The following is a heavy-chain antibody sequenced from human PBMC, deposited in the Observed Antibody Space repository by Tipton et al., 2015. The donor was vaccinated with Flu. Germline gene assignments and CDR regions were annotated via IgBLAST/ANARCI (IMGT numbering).Heavy chain of an antibody. CDR3: ATKYYNILTGYLYGDY. D-gene: IGHD3-9*01. V-gene: IGHV4-34*01. CDR1: GGSFSGYY. CDR2: INHSGST. J-gene: IGHJ4*02. Sequence: TLSLTCAVNGGSFSGYYCSWIRQPPGKGLEWIGEINHSGSTNYNPSLKSRVTTSVDTSKNQLSLKLRSVTAADTAVYYCATKYYNILTGYLYGDYWGQGTLVTVSS.